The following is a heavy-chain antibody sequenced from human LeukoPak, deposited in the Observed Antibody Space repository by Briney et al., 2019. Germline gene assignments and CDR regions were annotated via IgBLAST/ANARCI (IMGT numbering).Heavy chain of an antibody. Sequence: PSETLSLTCTVSGGSISSYYWSWIRQPAGKGLEWIGRIYTSGSTNYNPSLKSRVTMSVDTPKNQFSLKLSSVTAADTAVYYCAIQPLGYCSSTSCPNYYGMDVWGQGTTVTVSS. V-gene: IGHV4-4*07. CDR2: IYTSGST. CDR3: AIQPLGYCSSTSCPNYYGMDV. D-gene: IGHD2-2*01. CDR1: GGSISSYY. J-gene: IGHJ6*02.